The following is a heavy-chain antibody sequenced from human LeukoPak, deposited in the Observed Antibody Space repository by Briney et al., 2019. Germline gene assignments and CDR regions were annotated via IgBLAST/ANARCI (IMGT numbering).Heavy chain of an antibody. Sequence: GGSLRLSCAGSGYTFSSYAVHWVRQAPGKGLAWVAVISYDGSNKYYADSVKGRFTISRDNSKNTLYLQMNSLRAEDTAVYYCARGAMVRGVLEYYFDYWGQGTLVTVSS. CDR3: ARGAMVRGVLEYYFDY. V-gene: IGHV3-30-3*01. J-gene: IGHJ4*02. CDR1: GYTFSSYA. CDR2: ISYDGSNK. D-gene: IGHD3-10*01.